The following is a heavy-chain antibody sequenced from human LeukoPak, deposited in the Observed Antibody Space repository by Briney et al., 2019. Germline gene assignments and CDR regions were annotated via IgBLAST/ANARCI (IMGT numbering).Heavy chain of an antibody. CDR3: AKASTGTTPDY. CDR1: GGSFSGYY. CDR2: INHSGST. D-gene: IGHD4-17*01. J-gene: IGHJ4*02. V-gene: IGHV4-34*01. Sequence: SETLSLTCAVYGGSFSGYYWSWIRQPPGKGLEWIGEINHSGSTNYNPSLKSRVTISVDTSKNQFSLKLSSVTAADTAVYYCAKASTGTTPDYWGQGTLVTVSS.